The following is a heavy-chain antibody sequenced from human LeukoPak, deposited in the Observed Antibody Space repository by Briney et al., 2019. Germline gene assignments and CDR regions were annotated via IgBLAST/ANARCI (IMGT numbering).Heavy chain of an antibody. CDR1: GFTFSSYA. J-gene: IGHJ4*02. D-gene: IGHD2-2*01. CDR3: AKGYCSSTSCYFHY. CDR2: ISGSGGST. Sequence: GGSLRLSCAASGFTFSSYAMSWVRQAPGKGLEWVSAISGSGGSTYYADSVKGRITISRDNSKNTLYLQMNSLRAEDTAVYYCAKGYCSSTSCYFHYWGQGTLVTVSS. V-gene: IGHV3-23*01.